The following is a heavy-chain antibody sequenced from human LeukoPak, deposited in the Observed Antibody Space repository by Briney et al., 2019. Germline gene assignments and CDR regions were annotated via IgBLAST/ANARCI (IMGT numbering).Heavy chain of an antibody. CDR2: INSDGGST. J-gene: IGHJ4*02. D-gene: IGHD1-26*01. CDR1: GFTFSNYW. Sequence: GGSLRLSCAASGFTFSNYWMHWVRQDPLKGLVWVSRINSDGGSTGYADSVKGRFTISRDNAKNTLYLQMNSLRAEDTALYYCARGGTSGSLIYWGQGALVTVSS. CDR3: ARGGTSGSLIY. V-gene: IGHV3-74*01.